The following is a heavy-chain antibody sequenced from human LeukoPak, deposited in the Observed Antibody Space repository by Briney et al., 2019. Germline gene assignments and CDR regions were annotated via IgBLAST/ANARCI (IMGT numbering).Heavy chain of an antibody. CDR1: GGSIRSYY. CDR2: IYSSGSS. Sequence: SETLSLTCTVSGGSIRSYYWSWIRQPPGKGLEWIGYIYSSGSSNHNPSLKSRVTISVDTSKNQFSLKLSSVTAADTAVYYCARGDYGDTRYWFDPWGQGTLVTVSS. D-gene: IGHD4-17*01. J-gene: IGHJ5*02. V-gene: IGHV4-59*12. CDR3: ARGDYGDTRYWFDP.